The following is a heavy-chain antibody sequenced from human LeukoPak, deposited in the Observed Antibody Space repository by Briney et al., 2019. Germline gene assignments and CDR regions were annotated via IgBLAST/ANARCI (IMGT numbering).Heavy chain of an antibody. CDR3: ARAPSKYDFWSGYHYYYMDV. CDR2: ISNDGSNE. J-gene: IGHJ6*03. Sequence: GTSLRLSCAASGFTFGSYAMHWVRQAPGKGLDWVAVISNDGSNEYYADSVKGRFTISRDNAKNSLYLQMNSLRAEDTAVYYCARAPSKYDFWSGYHYYYMDVWGKGTTVTVSS. V-gene: IGHV3-30*14. D-gene: IGHD3-3*01. CDR1: GFTFGSYA.